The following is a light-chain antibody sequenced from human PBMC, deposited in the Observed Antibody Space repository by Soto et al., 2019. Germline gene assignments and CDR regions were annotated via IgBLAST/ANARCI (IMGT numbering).Light chain of an antibody. CDR1: SSNIGAGYD. CDR3: QSYDSSLSGSVL. Sequence: QSVLTQPPSVSGAPGQRVTISCTGSSSNIGAGYDVHWSQKLPGTAPKLLTYGNSNRPSGAPDRCSGSKSGTSASLAITGRQGEYGADYYCQSYDSSLSGSVLFGGGTKLTVL. J-gene: IGLJ2*01. CDR2: GNS. V-gene: IGLV1-40*01.